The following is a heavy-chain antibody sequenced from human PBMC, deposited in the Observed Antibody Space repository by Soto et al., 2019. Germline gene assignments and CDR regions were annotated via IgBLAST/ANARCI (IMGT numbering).Heavy chain of an antibody. CDR2: IYHSGST. J-gene: IGHJ6*02. D-gene: IGHD3-9*01. CDR3: ASRIPILTGYNV. V-gene: IGHV4-30-2*01. CDR1: GGSISSGGYS. Sequence: SETLSLTCAVSGGSISSGGYSWSWIRQPPGKGLEWIGYIYHSGSTYYNPSLKSRVTISVDRSKNQFSLKLSSVTTADTAVYYCASRIPILTGYNVWGQGTTVTVSS.